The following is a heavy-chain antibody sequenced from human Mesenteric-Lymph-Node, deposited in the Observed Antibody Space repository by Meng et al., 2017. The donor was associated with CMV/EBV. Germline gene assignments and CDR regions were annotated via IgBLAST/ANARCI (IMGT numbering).Heavy chain of an antibody. CDR1: GFTFSSSA. CDR3: ASQDYQLLKAFDI. CDR2: ISGGGENT. J-gene: IGHJ3*02. Sequence: GESLKISCAASGFTFSSSAMSWVRRAPVKGLEWVSAISGGGENTFYADSVKGRFTISRDKSKNTLVLQMNSLRGEDTAVYYCASQDYQLLKAFDIWGQGTMVTVSS. D-gene: IGHD2-2*01. V-gene: IGHV3-23*01.